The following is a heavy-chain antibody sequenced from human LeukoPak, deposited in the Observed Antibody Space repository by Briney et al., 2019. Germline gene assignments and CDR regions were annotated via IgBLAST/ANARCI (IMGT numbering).Heavy chain of an antibody. CDR3: ARDRGIAVAGTNSRFDY. J-gene: IGHJ4*02. Sequence: GGSLRLSCVASGFSFNNYRMTWVRQAPGKGLEWVANIKQDGSEKQYVDSVKGRFTISRDNAKNSLYLQMNSLRAEDTAVYYCARDRGIAVAGTNSRFDYWGQGTLVTVSS. V-gene: IGHV3-7*03. D-gene: IGHD6-19*01. CDR1: GFSFNNYR. CDR2: IKQDGSEK.